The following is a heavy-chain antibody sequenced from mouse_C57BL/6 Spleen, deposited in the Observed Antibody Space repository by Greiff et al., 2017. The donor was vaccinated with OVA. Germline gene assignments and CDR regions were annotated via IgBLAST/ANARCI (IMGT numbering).Heavy chain of an antibody. J-gene: IGHJ1*03. D-gene: IGHD2-1*01. CDR1: GYTFTSYW. V-gene: IGHV1-61*01. Sequence: QVQLQQSGAELVRPGSSVKLSCKASGYTFTSYWMDWVKQRPGQGLEWIGNIYPSDSETHYNQKFKDKATLTVDKSSSTAYMQLSSLTSEDSAVYYCARAYGNYKYFDVWGTGTTVTVSS. CDR2: IYPSDSET. CDR3: ARAYGNYKYFDV.